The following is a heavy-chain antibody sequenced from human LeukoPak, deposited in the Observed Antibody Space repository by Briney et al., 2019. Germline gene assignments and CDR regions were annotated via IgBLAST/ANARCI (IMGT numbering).Heavy chain of an antibody. CDR2: IYYSGST. D-gene: IGHD3-22*01. CDR3: ARDPVGITMIVTQTGGAFDI. J-gene: IGHJ3*02. Sequence: SETLSLTCTVSGVSISSYYWSWIRQPPGKGLEWIGYIYYSGSTNYNPSLKSRVTISVDTSKNQFSLKLSSVTAADTAVYYCARDPVGITMIVTQTGGAFDIWGQGTMVTVSS. V-gene: IGHV4-59*01. CDR1: GVSISSYY.